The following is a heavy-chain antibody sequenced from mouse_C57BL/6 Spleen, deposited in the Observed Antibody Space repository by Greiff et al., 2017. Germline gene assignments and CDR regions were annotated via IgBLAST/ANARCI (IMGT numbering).Heavy chain of an antibody. CDR1: GFTFSDFY. CDR2: SRNKANDYTT. CDR3: ARDAYYSNYDWYFDV. J-gene: IGHJ1*03. Sequence: EVMLVESGGGLVQSGRSLRLSCATSGFTFSDFYMEWVRQAPGKGLEWIAASRNKANDYTTEYSASVKGRFIVSRDTSQSILYLQMNALRAEDTAIYYCARDAYYSNYDWYFDVWGTGTTVTVSS. V-gene: IGHV7-1*01. D-gene: IGHD2-5*01.